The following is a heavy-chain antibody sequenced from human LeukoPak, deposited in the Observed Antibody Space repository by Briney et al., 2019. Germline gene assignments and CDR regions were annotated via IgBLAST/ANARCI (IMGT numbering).Heavy chain of an antibody. CDR1: GYTFTDYY. D-gene: IGHD5-12*01. CDR3: ARYSGYDWVYARY. J-gene: IGHJ4*02. Sequence: ASVKVSCKASGYTFTDYYMHWVRQAPGQGFEWMGWINPNSGGTNYAQKFQGRVTMTRDTSISTAYMELSRLRSDDTAVYYCARYSGYDWVYARYWGQGTLVTVSS. V-gene: IGHV1-2*02. CDR2: INPNSGGT.